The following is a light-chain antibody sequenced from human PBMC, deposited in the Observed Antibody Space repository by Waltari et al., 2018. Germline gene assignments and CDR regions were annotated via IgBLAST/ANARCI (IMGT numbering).Light chain of an antibody. Sequence: EIVMTQSPATLSVSPGERATLSCRASQSVSSNLAWYQQKPGQAPRLLIYGASTRATGIPARFSGSGSGKEFTLTISNLQSEDFAVYYCQQYNNWPRTFGQGTKVEIK. CDR3: QQYNNWPRT. CDR2: GAS. V-gene: IGKV3-15*01. J-gene: IGKJ1*01. CDR1: QSVSSN.